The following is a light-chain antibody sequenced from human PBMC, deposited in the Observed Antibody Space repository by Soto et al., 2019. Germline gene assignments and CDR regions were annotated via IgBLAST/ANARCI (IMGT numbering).Light chain of an antibody. CDR2: DAS. J-gene: IGKJ1*01. Sequence: DIQMTQSPSTLSASVGDRVTITCRASQSISSWLAWYQQKPGKAPKLLIYDASSLESGVPSRFSGSGSETEFTLTISSLQPDDFAPYYCQQYNSYPWTFGQGTKVEIK. CDR1: QSISSW. V-gene: IGKV1-5*01. CDR3: QQYNSYPWT.